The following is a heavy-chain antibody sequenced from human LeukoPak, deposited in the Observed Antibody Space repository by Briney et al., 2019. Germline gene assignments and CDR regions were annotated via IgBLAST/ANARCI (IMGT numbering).Heavy chain of an antibody. Sequence: SETLSLTCTVSGYSISSGYYWGWIRQPPGKGLEWIGSIYHSGSTYYNPSLKSRVTISVDTSKNQFSLKLSSVTAADTAVYYCARSGDEWELHAFDIWGQGTMVTVSS. CDR3: ARSGDEWELHAFDI. J-gene: IGHJ3*02. CDR2: IYHSGST. CDR1: GYSISSGYY. D-gene: IGHD1-26*01. V-gene: IGHV4-38-2*02.